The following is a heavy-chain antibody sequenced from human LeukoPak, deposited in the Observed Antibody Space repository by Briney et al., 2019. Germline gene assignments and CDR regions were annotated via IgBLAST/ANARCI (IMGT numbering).Heavy chain of an antibody. Sequence: GGSLTLSCAASGFTFSSYSMNWVRQAPGKGLEWVSSISSSCSYIYYADSVKGRFTISSDNAKNSLYLQMNSLRAEDPAVYYCARDSGSSWYWNGPYYYYGMDVCGQGATVTVSS. J-gene: IGHJ6*02. CDR1: GFTFSSYS. V-gene: IGHV3-21*01. D-gene: IGHD6-13*01. CDR2: ISSSCSYI. CDR3: ARDSGSSWYWNGPYYYYGMDV.